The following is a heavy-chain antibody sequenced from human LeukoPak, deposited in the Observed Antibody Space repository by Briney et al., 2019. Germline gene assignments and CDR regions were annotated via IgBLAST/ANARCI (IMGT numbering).Heavy chain of an antibody. V-gene: IGHV4-38-2*02. J-gene: IGHJ3*02. Sequence: SETLSLTCTVSGYSISSGYYWGWIRQPPGKGLEWIGSIYHSGSTYYNPSLKSRVTISVDTSKNQFSLKLSSVTAADTAVYYCARDLAYSNSLIRGGSDIWGQGTMVTVSS. CDR2: IYHSGST. CDR3: ARDLAYSNSLIRGGSDI. D-gene: IGHD4-11*01. CDR1: GYSISSGYY.